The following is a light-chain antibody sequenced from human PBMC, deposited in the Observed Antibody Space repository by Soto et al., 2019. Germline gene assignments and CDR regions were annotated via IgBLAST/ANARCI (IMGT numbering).Light chain of an antibody. CDR2: DAS. V-gene: IGKV3-11*01. CDR3: QQRSNWPRT. J-gene: IGKJ1*01. Sequence: EIVLTQSPATLSLSPGERATLSCRASQSVNSYLAWYQQKTGQAPRLLIYDASNRATGIPSRFSGSGSGTDFTLTISSLEPEVFAVYYCQQRSNWPRTFGQGTKVDIK. CDR1: QSVNSY.